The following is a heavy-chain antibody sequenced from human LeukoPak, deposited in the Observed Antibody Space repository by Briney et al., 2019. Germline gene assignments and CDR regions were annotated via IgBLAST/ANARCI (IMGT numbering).Heavy chain of an antibody. CDR3: ARGPPRGYCSGGSCCTFDY. D-gene: IGHD2-15*01. Sequence: SETLSLTCAVYGGSFSGYYWSWIRQPPGTGLEWIGEINHSGSTNYNPSLKSRVTISVDTSKNQFSLKLSSVTAADTAVYYCARGPPRGYCSGGSCCTFDYWGQGTLVTVSS. J-gene: IGHJ4*02. V-gene: IGHV4-34*01. CDR2: INHSGST. CDR1: GGSFSGYY.